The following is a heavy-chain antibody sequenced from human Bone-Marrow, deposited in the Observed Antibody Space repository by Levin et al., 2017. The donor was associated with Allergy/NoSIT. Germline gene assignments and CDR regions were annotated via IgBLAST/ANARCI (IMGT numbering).Heavy chain of an antibody. V-gene: IGHV1-2*02. CDR1: GYTFTGYY. Sequence: ASVKVSCKASGYTFTGYYMHWVRQAPGQGLEWMGWINPNSGGTNYAQKFQGRVTMTRDTSISTAYMELSRLRSDDTAVYYCARGSGGITNYYYYYMDVWGKGTTVTVSS. CDR2: INPNSGGT. CDR3: ARGSGGITNYYYYYMDV. J-gene: IGHJ6*03. D-gene: IGHD3-16*01.